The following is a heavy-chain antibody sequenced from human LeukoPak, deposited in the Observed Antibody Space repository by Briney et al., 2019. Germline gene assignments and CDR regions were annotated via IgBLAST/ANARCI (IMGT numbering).Heavy chain of an antibody. CDR3: TRKTGDSAYYYYYMDV. J-gene: IGHJ6*03. Sequence: GGSLRLSCAASGFTFSSYELNWVRQSPGKGLEWVGRIRSKANSYATAYAASVKGRFTISRDDSKNTAYLQMNSLKTEDTAVYYCTRKTGDSAYYYYYMDVWGKGTTVTVSS. V-gene: IGHV3-73*01. CDR1: GFTFSSYE. CDR2: IRSKANSYAT. D-gene: IGHD7-27*01.